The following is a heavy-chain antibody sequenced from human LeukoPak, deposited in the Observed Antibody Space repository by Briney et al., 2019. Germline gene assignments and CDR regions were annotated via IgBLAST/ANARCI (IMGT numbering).Heavy chain of an antibody. J-gene: IGHJ6*03. CDR1: GGSISSYY. V-gene: IGHV4-4*07. CDR2: IYTSGST. CDR3: ARYITGYSSSWYFSDYYYYMDV. D-gene: IGHD6-13*01. Sequence: SETLSLTCTVSGGSISSYYWSWIRQPAGKGLEWIGRIYTSGSTNYNPSLKSRVTMSVDTSKNQFSLKLSSVTAADTAVYYCARYITGYSSSWYFSDYYYYMDVWGKGTTVTISS.